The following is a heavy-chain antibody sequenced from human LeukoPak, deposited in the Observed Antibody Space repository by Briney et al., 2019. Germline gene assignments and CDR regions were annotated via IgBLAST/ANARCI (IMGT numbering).Heavy chain of an antibody. CDR3: ANDGAYYDSNTDAFDI. Sequence: GGSLRLSCSASGFTFSIYGMSWVRQAPGKGLEWVSAISGSGDRTYYADSVKSRFTVSRDNSNNTLYLQMNSLRAEDTAVYYCANDGAYYDSNTDAFDIWGQGTMVTVSS. V-gene: IGHV3-23*01. J-gene: IGHJ3*02. CDR2: ISGSGDRT. D-gene: IGHD3-22*01. CDR1: GFTFSIYG.